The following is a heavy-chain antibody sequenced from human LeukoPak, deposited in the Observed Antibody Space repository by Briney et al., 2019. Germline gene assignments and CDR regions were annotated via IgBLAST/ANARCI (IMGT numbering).Heavy chain of an antibody. D-gene: IGHD1-26*01. CDR1: GGSISTYY. CDR2: IYYSGST. J-gene: IGHJ4*02. V-gene: IGHV4-59*08. Sequence: SETLSFTCTVSGGSISTYYWNWIRQSPGKGLEWIGNIYYSGSTNYNPSLKSRVTISVDTSKNQFSLKLSSVTAADTAVYYCARLEWELNFDYWGQGTLVTVSS. CDR3: ARLEWELNFDY.